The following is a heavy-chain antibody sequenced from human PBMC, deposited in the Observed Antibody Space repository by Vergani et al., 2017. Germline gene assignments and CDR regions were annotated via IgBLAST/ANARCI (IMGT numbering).Heavy chain of an antibody. V-gene: IGHV1-69*18. CDR2: IIPIFGTA. Sequence: QVQLVQSGAEVKKPGSSVKVSCKASGGTFSSYAISWVRQAPGQGLEWMGRIIPIFGTANYAQKFQGRVTITADESTSTAYMELSSLRSEDTAVYYCARDHICQIVATIPRETDYWGQGTLVTVSS. CDR1: GGTFSSYA. CDR3: ARDHICQIVATIPRETDY. J-gene: IGHJ4*02. D-gene: IGHD5-12*01.